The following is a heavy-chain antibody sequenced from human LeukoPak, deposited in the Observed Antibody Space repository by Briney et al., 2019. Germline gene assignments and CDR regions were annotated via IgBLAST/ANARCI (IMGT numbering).Heavy chain of an antibody. CDR1: GGSISSGDYY. CDR2: IYYSGST. J-gene: IGHJ6*03. V-gene: IGHV4-30-4*08. D-gene: IGHD6-19*01. Sequence: KPSQTLSLTSTVTGGSISSGDYYWSWIRQPPGKGLEWIGYIYYSGSTYYNPSLKSRVTISVDTSKNQFSLKLSSVTAADTAVYYCAGWGYSSGWQLYYYYMDVWGEGTTVTVSS. CDR3: AGWGYSSGWQLYYYYMDV.